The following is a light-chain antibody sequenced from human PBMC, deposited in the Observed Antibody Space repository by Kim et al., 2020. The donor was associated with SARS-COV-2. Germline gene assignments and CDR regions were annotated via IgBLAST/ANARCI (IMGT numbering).Light chain of an antibody. Sequence: SSELTQDPAVSVALGQTVRITCQGDSLRSYYGSWYQQKPGQAPVLVIYGKNNRPSGIPDRFSGSSSGNTASLTITGAQAEDEADYYCKSRDSSGKRVFGGGTQLTVL. J-gene: IGLJ3*02. CDR3: KSRDSSGKRV. CDR1: SLRSYY. CDR2: GKN. V-gene: IGLV3-19*01.